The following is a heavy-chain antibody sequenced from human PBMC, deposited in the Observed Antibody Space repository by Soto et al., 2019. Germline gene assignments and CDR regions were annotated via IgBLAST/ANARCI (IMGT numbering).Heavy chain of an antibody. Sequence: QVQLQESGPGLVKPSGTLSLTCAVSGDSMSSADWWSWVRQPPGKGLEWIGEIQHSGGINYHPSLRSRVTISVDMSKNQFSLNLSSVTAADTAVYFCVCNGYYSLDHWGQGTLVIVSP. CDR3: VCNGYYSLDH. J-gene: IGHJ4*02. CDR1: GDSMSSADW. D-gene: IGHD6-25*01. V-gene: IGHV4-4*02. CDR2: IQHSGGI.